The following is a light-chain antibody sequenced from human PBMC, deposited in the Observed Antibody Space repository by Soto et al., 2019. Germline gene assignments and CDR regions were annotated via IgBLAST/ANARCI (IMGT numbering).Light chain of an antibody. CDR2: GAS. CDR3: QQYNNWPRT. Sequence: EIVMTQSPGTLSVSPGERATLSCRASQSVSSNLAWYQQKPGQAPRLLIYGASTRATVIPARFSGSRSGTDFNLTISSLKYEDFAVYYFQQYNNWPRTFGQGTKVEIK. CDR1: QSVSSN. J-gene: IGKJ1*01. V-gene: IGKV3-15*01.